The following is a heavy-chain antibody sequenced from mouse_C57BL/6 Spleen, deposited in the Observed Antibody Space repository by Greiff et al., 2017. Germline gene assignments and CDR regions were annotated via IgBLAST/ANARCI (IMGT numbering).Heavy chain of an antibody. CDR2: IDPENGDT. V-gene: IGHV14-4*01. J-gene: IGHJ4*01. D-gene: IGHD1-1*01. CDR1: GFNIKDDY. CDR3: TRGYYYGSVYAMDY. Sequence: VQLKQSGAELVRPGASVKLSCTASGFNIKDDYMHWVKQRPEQGLEWIGWIDPENGDTEYASKFQGKATITADTSSNTAYLQLSSLTSEDTAVYYCTRGYYYGSVYAMDYWGQGTSVTVSS.